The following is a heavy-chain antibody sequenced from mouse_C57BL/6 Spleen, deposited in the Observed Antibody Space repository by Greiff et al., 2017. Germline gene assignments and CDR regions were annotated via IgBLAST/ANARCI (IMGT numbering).Heavy chain of an antibody. CDR1: GFTFSDYY. J-gene: IGHJ2*01. CDR2: INYDGSST. D-gene: IGHD3-3*01. Sequence: EVKLMESEGGLVQPGSSMKLSCTASGFTFSDYYMAWVRQVPEKGLEWVANINYDGSSTYYLDSLKSRFIISRDNAKNILYLQMSSLKSEDTATYYCARDRGNCLDYWGQGTTLTVSS. V-gene: IGHV5-16*01. CDR3: ARDRGNCLDY.